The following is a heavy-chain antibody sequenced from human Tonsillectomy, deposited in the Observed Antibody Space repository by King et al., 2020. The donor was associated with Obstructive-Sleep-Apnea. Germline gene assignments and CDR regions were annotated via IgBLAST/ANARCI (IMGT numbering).Heavy chain of an antibody. Sequence: QLQESGPGLVKPSETLSLTCTVSGGSISSYYWSWIRQPPGKGLEWIGYIYYSGSTNYNPSLKSRVTISVDTSKNQFSLKLSSVTAADTAVYYCARSPYFASSSWYYYFDYWGQGTLVTVSS. D-gene: IGHD6-13*01. J-gene: IGHJ4*02. CDR1: GGSISSYY. CDR2: IYYSGST. CDR3: ARSPYFASSSWYYYFDY. V-gene: IGHV4-59*01.